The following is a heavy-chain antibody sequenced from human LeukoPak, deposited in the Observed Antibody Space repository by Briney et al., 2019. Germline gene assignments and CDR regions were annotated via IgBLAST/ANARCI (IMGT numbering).Heavy chain of an antibody. CDR3: ARDKYGDYGADY. Sequence: PGGSLKLSCGASGFTFTSYSINLVRQAPGEGVEGVSYISSSGSTIYYADSVKGRFTISRDNAKNSLYLQMNSLRDEDTAVYYCARDKYGDYGADYWGQGTLVTVSS. J-gene: IGHJ4*02. V-gene: IGHV3-48*02. D-gene: IGHD4-17*01. CDR1: GFTFTSYS. CDR2: ISSSGSTI.